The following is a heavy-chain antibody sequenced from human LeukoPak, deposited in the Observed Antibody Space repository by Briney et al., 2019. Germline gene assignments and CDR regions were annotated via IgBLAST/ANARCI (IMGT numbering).Heavy chain of an antibody. Sequence: GGSLRLSCAASGFTFSHYALHWVRQAPGKGLEWVALIGQDGTDKYYADSVKGRFLISRDNSKNMLFLQMNSLIIEDTAVYYCARNSDYYDYSPQSVWGQGTLVIVS. D-gene: IGHD3-22*01. J-gene: IGHJ4*02. CDR3: ARNSDYYDYSPQSV. CDR2: IGQDGTDK. CDR1: GFTFSHYA. V-gene: IGHV3-30*04.